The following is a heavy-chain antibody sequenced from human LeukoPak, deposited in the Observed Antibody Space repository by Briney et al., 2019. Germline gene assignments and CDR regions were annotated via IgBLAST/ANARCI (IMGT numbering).Heavy chain of an antibody. D-gene: IGHD4-17*01. CDR1: GGSFSGYY. Sequence: PSETLSLTCAVYGGSFSGYYWSWIRQHPGKGLEWIGYIYYSGSTYYNPSLKSRVTISVDTSKNQFSLKLSSVTAADTAVYYCARGPTAYDYGDYPVPERFDYWGQGTLVTVSS. J-gene: IGHJ4*02. V-gene: IGHV4-31*11. CDR3: ARGPTAYDYGDYPVPERFDY. CDR2: IYYSGST.